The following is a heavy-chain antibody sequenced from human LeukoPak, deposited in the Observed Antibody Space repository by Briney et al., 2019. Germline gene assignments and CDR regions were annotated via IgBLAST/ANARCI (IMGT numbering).Heavy chain of an antibody. V-gene: IGHV1-69*06. D-gene: IGHD6-13*01. Sequence: SVKVSCKASGYTFTGYYMHWVRQAPGQGLEWMGGIIPIFGTANYAQKFQGRVTITADKSTSTAYMELSSLRSEDTAVYYCARDNGSRGAAVLFDYWGQGTLVTVSS. CDR1: GYTFTGYY. CDR3: ARDNGSRGAAVLFDY. CDR2: IIPIFGTA. J-gene: IGHJ4*02.